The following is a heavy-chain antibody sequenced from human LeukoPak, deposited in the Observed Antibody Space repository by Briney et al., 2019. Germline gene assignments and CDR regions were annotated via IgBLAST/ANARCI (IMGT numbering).Heavy chain of an antibody. CDR2: IWYDGSNK. D-gene: IGHD3-3*01. Sequence: SGRSLRLSCSASGFTFSSYGMYWVRQAPGKGLEWVAVIWYDGSNKYYVDSVKGRFTISRDNAKNSLYLQMNSLRAEDTAVYYCAKDQATFGIYDYGMDVWGQGTKVTVSS. CDR3: AKDQATFGIYDYGMDV. V-gene: IGHV3-33*03. J-gene: IGHJ6*02. CDR1: GFTFSSYG.